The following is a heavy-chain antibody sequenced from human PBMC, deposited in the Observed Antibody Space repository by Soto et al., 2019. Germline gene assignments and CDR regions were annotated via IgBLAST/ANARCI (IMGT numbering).Heavy chain of an antibody. CDR2: IYYSGST. CDR3: AGYDILTGEPPDAFDI. J-gene: IGHJ3*02. V-gene: IGHV4-59*08. Sequence: QVQLQESGPGLVKPSETLSLTCTVSGGSISSYYWSWIRQPPGKGLEWIGYIYYSGSTNYNPSLKSRVTISVDTSKNQFSLKLSSVTAADTAVYYCAGYDILTGEPPDAFDIWGQGTMVTVSS. D-gene: IGHD3-9*01. CDR1: GGSISSYY.